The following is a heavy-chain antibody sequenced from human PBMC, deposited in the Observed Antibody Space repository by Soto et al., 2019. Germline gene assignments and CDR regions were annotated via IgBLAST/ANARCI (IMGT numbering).Heavy chain of an antibody. Sequence: QVQLVQSGAEVRKPGSSVKVSCKASGGTFNSYAINWVRQAPGQGVEWMGGIIPIFGTPKYAQTFQGGVTITADVSTSTVYMGLSSLTSEDTAVYYFARATAWFGLEGENWFDPLGQGTLVSVSS. CDR3: ARATAWFGLEGENWFDP. J-gene: IGHJ5*02. CDR2: IIPIFGTP. D-gene: IGHD3-10*01. CDR1: GGTFNSYA. V-gene: IGHV1-69*01.